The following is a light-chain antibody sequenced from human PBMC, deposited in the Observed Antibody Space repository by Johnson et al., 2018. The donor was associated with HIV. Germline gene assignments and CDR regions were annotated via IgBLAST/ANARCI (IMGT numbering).Light chain of an antibody. Sequence: QSVLTQPPSVSAAPRQKVTISCSGSSSNIGRNYVSWYQQLPGTAPKLLIYENNKRPSGIPDRFSGSKSGTSTTLGITGLQTGDEADYYCGTWDSSLSAYVFGTGTKVTVV. CDR2: ENN. V-gene: IGLV1-51*02. J-gene: IGLJ1*01. CDR1: SSNIGRNY. CDR3: GTWDSSLSAYV.